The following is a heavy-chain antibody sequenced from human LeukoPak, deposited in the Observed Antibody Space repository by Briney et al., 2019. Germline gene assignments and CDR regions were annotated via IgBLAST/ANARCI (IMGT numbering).Heavy chain of an antibody. V-gene: IGHV3-74*01. CDR3: ARPYDFWSGYYDY. D-gene: IGHD3-3*01. J-gene: IGHJ4*02. CDR1: GFTFSSYW. CDR2: INSDGSST. Sequence: GGSLRLSCAASGFTFSSYWMHWVRQAPGKGLVWVSRINSDGSSTSYADSVKGRFTISRDDAKNTLYLQMNSLRAEDTAVYYCARPYDFWSGYYDYWGQGTLVTVSS.